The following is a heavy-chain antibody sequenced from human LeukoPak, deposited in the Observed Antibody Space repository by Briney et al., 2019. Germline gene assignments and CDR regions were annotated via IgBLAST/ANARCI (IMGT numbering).Heavy chain of an antibody. D-gene: IGHD6-19*01. J-gene: IGHJ5*02. V-gene: IGHV1-8*01. Sequence: SSAKVSCKASGDTFTSYDINWVRQATGQGLEWMGWMNPNSGNTGYAQKFQGRVTITRNTSISTAYMELSSLRSEDTAVYYCARHYSSGWYDFDPGGQGTLVTVSS. CDR3: ARHYSSGWYDFDP. CDR2: MNPNSGNT. CDR1: GDTFTSYD.